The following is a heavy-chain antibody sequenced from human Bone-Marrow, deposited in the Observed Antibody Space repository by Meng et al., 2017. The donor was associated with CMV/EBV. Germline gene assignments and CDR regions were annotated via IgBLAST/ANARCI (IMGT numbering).Heavy chain of an antibody. CDR2: MNPNSGNT. Sequence: ASVKVSCKASGYTFTSYDINWVRQVPGRGLEWMGWMNPNSGNTGYAQKLQGRVTMTTDTSTSTAYMELRSLRSDDTAVYYCARDSITIFGVVTDYWGQGTLVTVSS. J-gene: IGHJ4*02. CDR1: GYTFTSYD. CDR3: ARDSITIFGVVTDY. V-gene: IGHV1-8*01. D-gene: IGHD3-3*01.